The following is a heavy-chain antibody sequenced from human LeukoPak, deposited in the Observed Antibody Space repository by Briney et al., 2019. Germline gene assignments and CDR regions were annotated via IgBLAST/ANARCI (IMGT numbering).Heavy chain of an antibody. CDR3: ARDWSWDAHDY. J-gene: IGHJ4*02. CDR1: GFSFGSSW. D-gene: IGHD1-26*01. Sequence: GGSLRLSCAAPGFSFGSSWMSWVRQAPGKGLEWVANIKPDGSEKYYVDSVKGRFTISRDNAKNSLYLQMNSLRAEDTAVYYCARDWSWDAHDYWGQGTLVTVSS. V-gene: IGHV3-7*01. CDR2: IKPDGSEK.